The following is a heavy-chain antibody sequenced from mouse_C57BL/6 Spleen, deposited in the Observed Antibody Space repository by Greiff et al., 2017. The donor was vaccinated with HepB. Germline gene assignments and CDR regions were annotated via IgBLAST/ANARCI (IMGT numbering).Heavy chain of an antibody. V-gene: IGHV5-9-1*02. CDR1: GFTFSSYA. CDR2: ISSGGDYI. D-gene: IGHD2-4*01. J-gene: IGHJ3*01. Sequence: EVKVVESGEGLVKPGGSLKLSCAASGFTFSSYAMSWVRQTPEKRLEWVAYISSGGDYIYYADTVKGRFTISRDNARNTLYLQVSSLKSEDTALYYGTRGGCYDYDQAWFAYWGQGTLVTVSA. CDR3: TRGGCYDYDQAWFAY.